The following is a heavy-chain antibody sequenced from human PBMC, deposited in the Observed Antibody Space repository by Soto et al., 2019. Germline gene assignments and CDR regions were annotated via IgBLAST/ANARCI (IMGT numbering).Heavy chain of an antibody. CDR2: IYHSGDT. J-gene: IGHJ4*02. V-gene: IGHV4-4*02. Sequence: SETLSLTCAVSGGSISSSNWWSWVRQPPGKGLEWIGDIYHSGDTNYNPSLGSRVTMSIDKSKNQFSLKLNSVTAADTAVYYCATSYDSSGLYFDYWGQGTLVTVS. CDR1: GGSISSSNW. CDR3: ATSYDSSGLYFDY. D-gene: IGHD3-22*01.